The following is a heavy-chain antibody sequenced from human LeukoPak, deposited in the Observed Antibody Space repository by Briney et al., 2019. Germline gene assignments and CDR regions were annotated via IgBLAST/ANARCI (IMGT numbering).Heavy chain of an antibody. CDR3: AKTPASRFFDSRQYYFDY. D-gene: IGHD3-9*01. V-gene: IGHV3-7*03. J-gene: IGHJ4*02. CDR1: GFTFSSYW. CDR2: IKQDGSEK. Sequence: PGGSLRLSCAASGFTFSSYWMSWVRQAPGKGLEWVANIKQDGSEKYYVDSVKGRFTISRDNSRNTLYVQMNSLRAEDTAVYYCAKTPASRFFDSRQYYFDYWGQGTLVTVSS.